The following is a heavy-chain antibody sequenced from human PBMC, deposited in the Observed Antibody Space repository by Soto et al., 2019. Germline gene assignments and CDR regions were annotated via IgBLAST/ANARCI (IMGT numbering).Heavy chain of an antibody. V-gene: IGHV3-30-3*01. CDR3: ARSPYDSSGYYSSYFDY. Sequence: GGSLRLSCAASGFSFSSYAMHWVRQAPGKGLEWVAVISYDGSNKYYADSVKGRFTISRDNSKNTLYLQMNSLRAEDTAVYYCARSPYDSSGYYSSYFDYWGQGT. CDR2: ISYDGSNK. CDR1: GFSFSSYA. J-gene: IGHJ4*02. D-gene: IGHD3-22*01.